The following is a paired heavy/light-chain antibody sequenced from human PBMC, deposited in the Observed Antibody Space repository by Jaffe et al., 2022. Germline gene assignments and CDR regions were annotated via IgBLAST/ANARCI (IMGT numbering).Light chain of an antibody. CDR3: QQYNIYPYT. CDR2: DAS. V-gene: IGKV1-16*02. Sequence: DIQMAQSPSSLSASVGDTVTITCRASEDIGNFLAWFQQKPGKAPKSLIFDASTLHSGVPSKFSGTGSGTDFTLTISGLQPEDFATYFCQQYNIYPYTFGEGTKLEIK. J-gene: IGKJ2*01. CDR1: EDIGNF.
Heavy chain of an antibody. V-gene: IGHV4-59*01. D-gene: IGHD2-15*01. CDR2: ISYTGST. Sequence: QVQLLESGPRQVKPSETLSLTCSVSGGSMSPFFWNWIRQSPGKGLEWIGYISYTGSTYYNASLKSRVSMSLDTSKNQFSLNVDAVTAADTAVYYCGREVCSRGTCHFDYWGQGTLVIVSS. J-gene: IGHJ4*02. CDR3: GREVCSRGTCHFDY. CDR1: GGSMSPFF.